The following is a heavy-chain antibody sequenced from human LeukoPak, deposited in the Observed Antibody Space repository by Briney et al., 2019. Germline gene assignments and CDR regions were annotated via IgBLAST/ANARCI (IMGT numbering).Heavy chain of an antibody. CDR3: ARWVVAADYYYYMDV. V-gene: IGHV4-34*01. CDR2: INHSGST. D-gene: IGHD2-15*01. Sequence: SETLSLTCAVYGGSFSGYYWSWIRQPPGKGLDWIGEINHSGSTNYNPSLKSRVTISVDTSKNQFSLKLSSVTAADTAVYYCARWVVAADYYYYMDVWGKGTTVTVSS. CDR1: GGSFSGYY. J-gene: IGHJ6*03.